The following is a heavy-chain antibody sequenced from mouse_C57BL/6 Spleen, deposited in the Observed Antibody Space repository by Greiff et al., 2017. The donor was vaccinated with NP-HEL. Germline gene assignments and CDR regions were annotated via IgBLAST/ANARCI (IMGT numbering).Heavy chain of an antibody. CDR2: INPSSGYT. Sequence: QVHVKQSGAELARPGASVKMSCKASGYTFTSYTMHWVKQRPGQGLEWIGYINPSSGYTKYNQKFKDKATLTADKSSSTAYMQLSSLSSEDSAVYYCARTAQATGFAYWGQGTLVTVSA. D-gene: IGHD3-2*02. CDR1: GYTFTSYT. J-gene: IGHJ3*01. V-gene: IGHV1-4*01. CDR3: ARTAQATGFAY.